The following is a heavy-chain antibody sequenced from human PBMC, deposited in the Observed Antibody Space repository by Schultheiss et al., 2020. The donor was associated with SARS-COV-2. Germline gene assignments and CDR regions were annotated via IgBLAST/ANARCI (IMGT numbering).Heavy chain of an antibody. Sequence: GGSLRLSCAASGFTFSNYAMTWVRQAPGKGLEWVSAISGSGGSTYYADSVKGRFTISRDNSKNTLYLQMNSLRAEDTAVYYCARVSGYYYDSSGRVDDAFDIWGQGTMVTVSS. CDR3: ARVSGYYYDSSGRVDDAFDI. D-gene: IGHD3-22*01. CDR1: GFTFSNYA. CDR2: ISGSGGST. V-gene: IGHV3-23*01. J-gene: IGHJ3*02.